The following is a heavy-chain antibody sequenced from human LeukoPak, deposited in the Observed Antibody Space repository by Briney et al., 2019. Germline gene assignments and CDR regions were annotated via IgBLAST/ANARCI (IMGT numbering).Heavy chain of an antibody. CDR2: IYYSGST. J-gene: IGHJ4*02. Sequence: PSETLSLTCTVSGGSISSYYWSWIRQPPGKGLEWIGYIYYSGSTNYNPSLKSRVTISVDTSKNQFSLKLSSVTAADTAVYYCARLYCSSTSCYIGGDGDYGGQGTLVTVSS. CDR1: GGSISSYY. V-gene: IGHV4-59*01. CDR3: ARLYCSSTSCYIGGDGDY. D-gene: IGHD2-2*02.